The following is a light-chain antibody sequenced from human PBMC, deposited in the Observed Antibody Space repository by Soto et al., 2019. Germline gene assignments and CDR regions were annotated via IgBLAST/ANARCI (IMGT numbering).Light chain of an antibody. CDR2: DAS. V-gene: IGKV3-15*01. Sequence: IVLTQSPATLSVSPGERATLSCRASQSVSSDVAWFQQRPGQAPRLLIYDASTRATGIPARFSGSWSGTEFTLTISSLQSEDFAIYYCQQSNNWPLTFGGGTKVEVK. J-gene: IGKJ4*01. CDR3: QQSNNWPLT. CDR1: QSVSSD.